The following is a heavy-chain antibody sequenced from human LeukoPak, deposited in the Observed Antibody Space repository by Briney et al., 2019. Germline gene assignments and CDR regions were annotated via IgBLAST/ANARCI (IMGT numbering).Heavy chain of an antibody. J-gene: IGHJ4*02. D-gene: IGHD3-10*01. CDR3: ARDVTMVRGDDY. Sequence: GGSLRLSCAASRFTFRDHFMSWIRQPPGKGLEYVSYISSSGSDTYYSDSVKGRFTVSRDNAKNSLYLQMNSLRAEDTAVYYCARDVTMVRGDDYWGQGTLVTVSS. CDR2: ISSSGSDT. V-gene: IGHV3-11*04. CDR1: RFTFRDHF.